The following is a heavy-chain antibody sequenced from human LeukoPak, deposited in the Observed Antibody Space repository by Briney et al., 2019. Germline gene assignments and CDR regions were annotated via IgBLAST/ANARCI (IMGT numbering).Heavy chain of an antibody. V-gene: IGHV1-46*01. J-gene: IGHJ5*02. CDR1: GYTFTSYY. CDR3: ARAICSGGSCYLMSSKVYNWFDP. D-gene: IGHD2-15*01. CDR2: INPSGGST. Sequence: GASVKVSCKASGYTFTSYYMHWVRQAPGQGLEWMGIINPSGGSTSYAQKFQGRVTMTRDTSTSTVYMELSSLRFEDTAVYYCARAICSGGSCYLMSSKVYNWFDPWGQGTLVTVSS.